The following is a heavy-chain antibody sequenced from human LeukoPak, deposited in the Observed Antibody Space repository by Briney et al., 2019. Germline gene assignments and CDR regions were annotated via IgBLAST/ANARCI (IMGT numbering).Heavy chain of an antibody. D-gene: IGHD2-2*01. CDR1: GYTFTSYG. CDR2: ISAYNGNT. V-gene: IGHV1-18*01. J-gene: IGHJ3*02. Sequence: GASVKVSCKASGYTFTSYGISWVRQAPGQGLEWMGWISAYNGNTNYAQKLQGRVTMTTDTSTSTAYMELRSLRSEDTAVYYCARFTAAGDPRVGAFDIWGQGTMVTVSS. CDR3: ARFTAAGDPRVGAFDI.